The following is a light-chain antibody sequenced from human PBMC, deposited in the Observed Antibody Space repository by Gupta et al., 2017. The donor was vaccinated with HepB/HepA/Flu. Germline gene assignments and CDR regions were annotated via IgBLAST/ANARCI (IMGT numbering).Light chain of an antibody. J-gene: IGKJ1*01. CDR1: QSIQNG. CDR2: KAS. Sequence: IQMTQSPSTLSASVGDRVTITCWASQSIQNGLAWFQQKPGKVPKVLISKASNVESGVPSRFSGTGCGTDFTLTISSLQPDDFATYYCQHYETYSWTFGRGTKVEI. CDR3: QHYETYSWT. V-gene: IGKV1-5*03.